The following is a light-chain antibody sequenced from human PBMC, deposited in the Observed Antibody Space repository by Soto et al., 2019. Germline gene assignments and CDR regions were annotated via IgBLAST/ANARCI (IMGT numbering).Light chain of an antibody. J-gene: IGLJ3*02. CDR3: FSYAGSFTLV. V-gene: IGLV2-11*01. CDR2: DVT. CDR1: TSNVGRYNL. Sequence: QSALTQPRSVSGSPGQSVTISCTGTTSNVGRYNLVSWYQQHPGKAPKLMINDVTKRPSGVPDRFSGSKSGNTASLTISGLQAEDEADYYCFSYAGSFTLVFGGGTQLTVL.